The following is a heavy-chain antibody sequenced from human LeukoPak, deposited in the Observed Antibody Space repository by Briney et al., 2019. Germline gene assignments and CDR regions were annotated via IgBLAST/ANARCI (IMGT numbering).Heavy chain of an antibody. CDR1: GFTFSSYS. CDR3: ARGADGVSSNSRGWFDP. Sequence: GGSLRLSCTASGFTFSSYSMNWVRQAPGKGLEWVSSISTSSSYIYYADSVKGRFTISRDNARNSLYLQMNTLRAEDTAVYSCARGADGVSSNSRGWFDPWGEGTLVAVSA. D-gene: IGHD2-15*01. J-gene: IGHJ5*02. CDR2: ISTSSSYI. V-gene: IGHV3-21*01.